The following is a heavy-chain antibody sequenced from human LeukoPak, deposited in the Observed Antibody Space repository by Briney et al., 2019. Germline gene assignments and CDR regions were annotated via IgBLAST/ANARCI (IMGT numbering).Heavy chain of an antibody. V-gene: IGHV4-31*03. J-gene: IGHJ4*02. CDR1: GGSISSGGYY. CDR2: IYYSGST. Sequence: SETLSLTCTVSGGSISSGGYYWSWIRQHPGKGLEWIGYIYYSGSTYYNPSLKSRVTISVDTSKNQFSLKLSSVTAADTAVYYCARGTAGRFLEWLSTRRCFDYWGQGTLVTVSS. D-gene: IGHD3-3*01. CDR3: ARGTAGRFLEWLSTRRCFDY.